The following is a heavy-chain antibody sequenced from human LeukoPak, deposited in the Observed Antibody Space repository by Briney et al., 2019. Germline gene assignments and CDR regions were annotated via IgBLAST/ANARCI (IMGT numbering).Heavy chain of an antibody. CDR2: IKEDGSEK. D-gene: IGHD5-12*01. CDR3: ARGGYDGYTIY. Sequence: PGGSLRHSCAASGFTFRTYWMTWVRQAPGKGLEWVAKIKEDGSEKYYVDSVKGRFTISRDNAKNSLYPQMNSLRAEDTAVYYCARGGYDGYTIYWGQGTLVTVSS. CDR1: GFTFRTYW. J-gene: IGHJ4*02. V-gene: IGHV3-7*04.